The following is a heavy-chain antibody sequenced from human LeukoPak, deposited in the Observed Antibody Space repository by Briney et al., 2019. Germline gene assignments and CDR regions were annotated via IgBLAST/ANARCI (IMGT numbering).Heavy chain of an antibody. V-gene: IGHV3-21*01. CDR3: ARDLEMTTVTKFDY. CDR2: ISSSSSYI. CDR1: GFTVSSNH. D-gene: IGHD4-4*01. J-gene: IGHJ4*02. Sequence: PGGSLRLSCAASGFTVSSNHMSWVRKAPGKGLEWVSSISSSSSYIYYADSVKGRFTISRDNAKNSLYLQMNSLRAEDTAVYYCARDLEMTTVTKFDYWGQGTLVTVSS.